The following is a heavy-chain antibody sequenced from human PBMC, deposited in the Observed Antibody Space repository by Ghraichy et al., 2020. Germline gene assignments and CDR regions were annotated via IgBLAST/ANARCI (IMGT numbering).Heavy chain of an antibody. J-gene: IGHJ4*02. CDR1: GGSFSGYY. Sequence: SETLSLTCAVYGGSFSGYYWSWIRQPPGKGLEWIGEINHSGSTNYNPSLKSRVTISVDTSKNQFSLKLSSVTAADTAVYYCAGGLLWFGELPFDYWGQGTLVTVSS. V-gene: IGHV4-34*01. CDR2: INHSGST. CDR3: AGGLLWFGELPFDY. D-gene: IGHD3-10*01.